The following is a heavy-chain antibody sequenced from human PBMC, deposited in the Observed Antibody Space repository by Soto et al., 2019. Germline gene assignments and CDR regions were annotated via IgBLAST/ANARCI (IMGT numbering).Heavy chain of an antibody. CDR2: ISSSSSYI. J-gene: IGHJ4*02. Sequence: GGSLRLSCAASGFTFSSYSMNWVRQAPGKGLEWFSSISSSSSYIYYADSVKGRFTISRDNAKNSLYLQMSSLRAEDTAVYYCAKAGRAGDHWYYFDYWGQGTLVTVSS. V-gene: IGHV3-21*01. CDR3: AKAGRAGDHWYYFDY. D-gene: IGHD2-21*02. CDR1: GFTFSSYS.